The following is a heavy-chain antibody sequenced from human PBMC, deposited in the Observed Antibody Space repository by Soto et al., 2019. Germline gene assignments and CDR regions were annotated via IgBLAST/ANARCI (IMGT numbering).Heavy chain of an antibody. J-gene: IGHJ3*01. D-gene: IGHD3-10*01. V-gene: IGHV3-15*07. CDR1: RFNFSAAC. Sequence: GGSLRLSCVASRFNFSAACLNWIRQAPGKGLEWVGRIKPKSEGETADYTAPVRGRFTISRDDSQNTLHLQMDSLKTEDTAVYYCVRVRLSGPPARIVYDFWGKGTMVTVSS. CDR2: IKPKSEGETA. CDR3: VRVRLSGPPARIVYDF.